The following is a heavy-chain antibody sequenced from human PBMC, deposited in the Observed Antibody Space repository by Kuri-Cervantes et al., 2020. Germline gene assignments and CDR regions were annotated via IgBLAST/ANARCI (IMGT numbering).Heavy chain of an antibody. V-gene: IGHV4-61*08. J-gene: IGHJ6*03. CDR1: GASVSSRGDY. Sequence: SETLSLTCAVSGASVSSRGDYWTWIRQSPGRGLEWLGHIDYSGTTDSNPSVKSRVTISVDTSKNQFSLKLSSVTAADTAVYYCARDGGTDSPIKPYYYMDVWGKGTTVTVSS. CDR3: ARDGGTDSPIKPYYYMDV. D-gene: IGHD5-12*01. CDR2: IDYSGTT.